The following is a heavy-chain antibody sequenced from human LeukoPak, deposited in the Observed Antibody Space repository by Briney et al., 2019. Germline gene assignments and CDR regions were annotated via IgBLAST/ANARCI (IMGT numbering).Heavy chain of an antibody. J-gene: IGHJ3*02. D-gene: IGHD3-3*01. Sequence: QPGGSLRLSCAASGFTVSSNYMSWVRQAPGTGLEWVSIIYSGGSTYYADSVKGRFTISRDNSKNTLYLQMDSLRAEDTAVYHCARVIVSGYYDAFDMWGRGTMVTVSS. CDR1: GFTVSSNY. V-gene: IGHV3-53*01. CDR3: ARVIVSGYYDAFDM. CDR2: IYSGGST.